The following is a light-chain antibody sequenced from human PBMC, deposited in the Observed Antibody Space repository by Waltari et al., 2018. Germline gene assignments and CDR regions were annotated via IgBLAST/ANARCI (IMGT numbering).Light chain of an antibody. J-gene: IGKJ1*01. Sequence: ETVLTQSPATLSVSPGERVTLSCRASQSVSTNLAWYQQKPGQAPRLLIYGVSTRATGIPGRFSGSGSGTEFTLTINTLQSEDVAVYYCHQYNNWWTFGQGTKVEIK. CDR3: HQYNNWWT. CDR1: QSVSTN. V-gene: IGKV3D-15*01. CDR2: GVS.